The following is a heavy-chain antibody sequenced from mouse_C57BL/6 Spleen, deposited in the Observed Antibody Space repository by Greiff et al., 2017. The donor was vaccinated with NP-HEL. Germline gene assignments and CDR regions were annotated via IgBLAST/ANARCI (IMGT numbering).Heavy chain of an antibody. Sequence: EVKLMESGGGLVKPGGSLKLSCAASGFTFSSYAMSWVRQTPEKRLEWVATISDGGSYTYYPDNVKGRFTISRDNAKNNLYLQMSHLKSEDTAMYYCARDGLRYYFDYWGQGTTLTVSS. CDR2: ISDGGSYT. CDR3: ARDGLRYYFDY. J-gene: IGHJ2*01. CDR1: GFTFSSYA. V-gene: IGHV5-4*01.